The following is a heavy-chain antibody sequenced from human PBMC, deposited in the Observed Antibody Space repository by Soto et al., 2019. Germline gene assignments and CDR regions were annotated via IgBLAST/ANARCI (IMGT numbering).Heavy chain of an antibody. CDR2: MNAGVGNT. CDR1: GYTFTDYA. CDR3: ARDTGYTFGSLNY. Sequence: HVELVQSGADVKKPGASVTISCKASGYTFTDYALHWVRQAPGQRLEWMGWMNAGVGNTLYSQKFHGRITITRYTSASTAYMELNSLKSEDTAIYYCARDTGYTFGSLNYWGPGTLVTVSS. J-gene: IGHJ4*02. D-gene: IGHD5-18*01. V-gene: IGHV1-3*01.